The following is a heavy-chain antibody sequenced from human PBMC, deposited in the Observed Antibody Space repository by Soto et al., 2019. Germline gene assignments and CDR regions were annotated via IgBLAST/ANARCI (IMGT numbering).Heavy chain of an antibody. CDR3: ARGVGGSGLNWFDP. CDR1: GSSIIGDY. D-gene: IGHD6-19*01. CDR2: IHYSGSA. Sequence: SETLSLTCTFSGSSIIGDYWTWIRRSPERGLEWIGYIHYSGSANYNPSLNSRLTMSVDRSKSQFSMKLASVTAADTAVYYCARGVGGSGLNWFDPWGQGTLVTVSS. V-gene: IGHV4-59*12. J-gene: IGHJ5*02.